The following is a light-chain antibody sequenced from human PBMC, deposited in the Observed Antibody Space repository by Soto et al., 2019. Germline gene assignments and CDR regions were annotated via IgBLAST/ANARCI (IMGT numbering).Light chain of an antibody. V-gene: IGKV1-5*01. CDR1: QSVSGW. J-gene: IGKJ1*01. CDR3: QQYETFSGT. Sequence: NQITQAPSTRSASVGATVTVTCRASQSVSGWLAWYQQKPGEAPKLLIYDASALPRGVPSRFSGSGSGTKFTLTIASLQPDDFATYYCQQYETFSGTFGQGTKVDI. CDR2: DAS.